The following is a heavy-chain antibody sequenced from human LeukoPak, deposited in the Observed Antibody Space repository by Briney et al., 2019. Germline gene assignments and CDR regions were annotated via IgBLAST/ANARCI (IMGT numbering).Heavy chain of an antibody. CDR2: IADNGAT. J-gene: IGHJ4*02. D-gene: IGHD6-13*01. CDR3: VKDKYSPVRSMSEAAYYFDF. V-gene: IGHV3-23*01. Sequence: GGSLRLSCAASGFTFSRSAMTWVRQAPGKGPEWVSGIADNGATYYADSVRGRFTISRDNSKNTLYLQMNSLRAEDTAVYHCVKDKYSPVRSMSEAAYYFDFWGPGTLVTVSS. CDR1: GFTFSRSA.